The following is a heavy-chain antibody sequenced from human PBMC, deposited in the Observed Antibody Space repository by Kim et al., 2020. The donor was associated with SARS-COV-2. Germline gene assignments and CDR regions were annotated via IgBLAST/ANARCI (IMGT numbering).Heavy chain of an antibody. Sequence: SETLSLTCAVSGYSISSNNWWGWIRQPPGKGLEWIGYIYYGGTTYYNPSLKSRVTMSVDTSKNQFSLKLSSVTAVDTAVYYCARNYGDYRGAFDIWGQGTMVTVSS. CDR1: GYSISSNNW. V-gene: IGHV4-28*01. D-gene: IGHD4-17*01. CDR3: ARNYGDYRGAFDI. J-gene: IGHJ3*02. CDR2: IYYGGTT.